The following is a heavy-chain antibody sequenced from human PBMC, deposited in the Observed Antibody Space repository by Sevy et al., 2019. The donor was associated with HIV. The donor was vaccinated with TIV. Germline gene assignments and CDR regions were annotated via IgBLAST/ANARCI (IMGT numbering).Heavy chain of an antibody. CDR3: ARHYSGYYDSSGYYVEYFQH. J-gene: IGHJ1*01. CDR2: IYPGDSDT. D-gene: IGHD3-22*01. V-gene: IGHV5-51*01. Sequence: GESLKISCKGSGYSCTSHWIGWVRQMPGKGLEWMGIIYPGDSDTRYSPSFQGQVTISADKSITTAYLHWSSLKATDTAMYYCARHYSGYYDSSGYYVEYFQHWGQGTLVTVSS. CDR1: GYSCTSHW.